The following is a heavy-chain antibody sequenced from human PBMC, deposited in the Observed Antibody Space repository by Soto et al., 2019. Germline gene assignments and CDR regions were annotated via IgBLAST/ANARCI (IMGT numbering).Heavy chain of an antibody. CDR3: ARTDRDFYGRDV. V-gene: IGHV3-13*05. CDR1: GFTFRNYG. J-gene: IGHJ6*02. Sequence: EVQLVESGGGLVQPGGSLRLSCEASGFTFRNYGMHWVRQGTGKGLEWVSGISAAGDPDYADSVEGRFTISRENAQNSFFLQMNSLRVGDTAVYYCARTDRDFYGRDVWGQGTTVIVSS. CDR2: ISAAGDP.